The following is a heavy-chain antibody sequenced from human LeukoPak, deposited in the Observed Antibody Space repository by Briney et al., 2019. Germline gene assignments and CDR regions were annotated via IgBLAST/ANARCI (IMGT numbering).Heavy chain of an antibody. CDR1: GFTFSSYW. V-gene: IGHV3-7*01. CDR2: IKQDGSER. CDR3: ARDGITMVRGVTVFDY. Sequence: GGSLRLSCAASGFTFSSYWMNWVRQAPGKGLEWVASIKQDGSERYYVASVKARFTTSRANATNSLYLQMNGLRAEETAIYYCARDGITMVRGVTVFDYWGQGTLVTVSS. J-gene: IGHJ4*02. D-gene: IGHD3-10*01.